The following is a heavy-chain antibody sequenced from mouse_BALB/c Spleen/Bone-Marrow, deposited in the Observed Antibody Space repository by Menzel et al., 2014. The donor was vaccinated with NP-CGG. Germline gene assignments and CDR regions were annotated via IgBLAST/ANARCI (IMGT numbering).Heavy chain of an antibody. CDR1: GYTFTSYW. CDR3: ARRTTTVVATDY. Sequence: QVHVKQSGAELVKPGASVKLSCKASGYTFTSYWMHWVKQRPGQGLEWIGEINPSNGRTNYNEKFKSKATLTVDKSSSTAYMRLSSLTSEDSAVYYCARRTTTVVATDYWGQGTTLTVSS. V-gene: IGHV1S81*02. D-gene: IGHD1-1*01. J-gene: IGHJ2*01. CDR2: INPSNGRT.